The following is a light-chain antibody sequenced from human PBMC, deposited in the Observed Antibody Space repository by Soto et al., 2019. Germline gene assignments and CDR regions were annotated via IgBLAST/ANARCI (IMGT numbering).Light chain of an antibody. CDR1: SSDVGGYNY. CDR3: SSYAGSNNYV. CDR2: EVS. V-gene: IGLV2-8*01. J-gene: IGLJ1*01. Sequence: QSALTQPPSASGSPGQSVTISCTGTSSDVGGYNYVSWYQQRPGKAPKFMIYEVSKRPSGVPDRFSGSKSGNTASLTVSGLQAEDEADYYCSSYAGSNNYVFGTGTKVTVL.